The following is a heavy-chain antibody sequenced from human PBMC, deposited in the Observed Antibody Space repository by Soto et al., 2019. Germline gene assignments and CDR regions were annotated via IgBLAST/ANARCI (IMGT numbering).Heavy chain of an antibody. CDR3: AWYCSGVTCHKGAPDY. CDR1: GYTLTTYG. Sequence: ASVKVSCKVSGYTLTTYGITWVRQAPGQGLEWMGWINTYNGATNYAQNLQGRVTMTTDTSTSTAYMELRSLRSDDTAVYYCAWYCSGVTCHKGAPDYWGHGTLVTVSS. V-gene: IGHV1-18*01. J-gene: IGHJ4*01. CDR2: INTYNGAT. D-gene: IGHD2-15*01.